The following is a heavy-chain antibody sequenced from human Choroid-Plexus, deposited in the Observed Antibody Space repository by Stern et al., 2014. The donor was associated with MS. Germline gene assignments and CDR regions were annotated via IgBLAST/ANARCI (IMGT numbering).Heavy chain of an antibody. V-gene: IGHV4-31*03. Sequence: QVQLQESGPGLVKPSQTLSLTCTVSGGSISSGGYYWSWIRQHPGKGLAWIGYISYSGSTYYNPSLKSRVSISVDTSKNQFSLKLSSVTAADTAVYYCARGPPDYYDSSGYYTYWGQGTLVTVSS. CDR1: GGSISSGGYY. D-gene: IGHD3-22*01. CDR3: ARGPPDYYDSSGYYTY. CDR2: ISYSGST. J-gene: IGHJ4*02.